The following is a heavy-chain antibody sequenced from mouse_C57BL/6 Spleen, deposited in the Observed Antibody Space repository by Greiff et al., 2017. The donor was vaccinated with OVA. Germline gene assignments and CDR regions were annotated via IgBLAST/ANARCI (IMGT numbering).Heavy chain of an antibody. J-gene: IGHJ4*01. Sequence: VQLQQSGAELVKPGASVKISCKASGYSFTSYWMNWVKQRPGQGLEWIGLIYPVDGDTNYNRKFKGKATLTVDKSSSTAYMMLSSLTPEDSAIYFCASGAIYYEYDYAIDYWGQGTSVTVSS. V-gene: IGHV1-80*01. CDR1: GYSFTSYW. CDR3: ASGAIYYEYDYAIDY. D-gene: IGHD2-4*01. CDR2: IYPVDGDT.